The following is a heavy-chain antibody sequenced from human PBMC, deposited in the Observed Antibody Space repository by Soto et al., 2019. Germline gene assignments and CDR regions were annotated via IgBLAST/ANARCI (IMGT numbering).Heavy chain of an antibody. D-gene: IGHD2-21*02. J-gene: IGHJ4*02. CDR3: AKGLSRGGNFL. V-gene: IGHV4-34*01. Sequence: LSLTCAAYGGSFSGYKWSWIRQPPGKGLEWIGEINHTGNTNYSPSLKSRVTMSVDTSKNQFSLNLTSVTAADTAVYYCAKGLSRGGNFLWGQGTLVTVSS. CDR2: INHTGNT. CDR1: GGSFSGYK.